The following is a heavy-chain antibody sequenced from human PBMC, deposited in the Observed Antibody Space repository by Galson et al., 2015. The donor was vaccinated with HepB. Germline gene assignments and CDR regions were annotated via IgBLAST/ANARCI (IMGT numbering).Heavy chain of an antibody. D-gene: IGHD1-26*01. CDR1: GFNFNTFG. Sequence: SLRLSCAASGFNFNTFGMHWVRQAPGKGLEWVAVISYDGSNKYYADSVQGRFTVSRDNFKNTLYLQMNNLRPEDTAVYYCAKWGSGSYYGYYFDYWGQGTLVTVSS. V-gene: IGHV3-30*18. J-gene: IGHJ4*02. CDR2: ISYDGSNK. CDR3: AKWGSGSYYGYYFDY.